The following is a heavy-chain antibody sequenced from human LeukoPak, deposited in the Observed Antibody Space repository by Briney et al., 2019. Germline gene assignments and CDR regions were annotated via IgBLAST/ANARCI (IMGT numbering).Heavy chain of an antibody. V-gene: IGHV6-1*01. Sequence: SQTLSLTCAISGDSVSSNTAAWNWVRQSPSRGLEWLGRTYYRSKWYYDNATSVSSRIAINPDTSKNLFSLQLNSVTPEDTAVYYCARDPGYYYAMDVWGQGTTVTVSS. CDR2: TYYRSKWYY. CDR1: GDSVSSNTAA. J-gene: IGHJ6*02. CDR3: ARDPGYYYAMDV. D-gene: IGHD2-15*01.